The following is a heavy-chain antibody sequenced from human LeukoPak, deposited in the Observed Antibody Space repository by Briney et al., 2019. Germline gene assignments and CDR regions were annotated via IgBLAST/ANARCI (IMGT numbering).Heavy chain of an antibody. Sequence: SETLSLTCTVSGGSISSYYWSWIRQPPGKGLEWIGYIYYSGSTNYNPSLKSRVTISVDTSKNQFSLKLSSVTAAGTAVYYCARLGRDYDILTGYYHPPLWGQGTLVTVSP. J-gene: IGHJ4*02. CDR3: ARLGRDYDILTGYYHPPL. V-gene: IGHV4-59*08. CDR2: IYYSGST. D-gene: IGHD3-9*01. CDR1: GGSISSYY.